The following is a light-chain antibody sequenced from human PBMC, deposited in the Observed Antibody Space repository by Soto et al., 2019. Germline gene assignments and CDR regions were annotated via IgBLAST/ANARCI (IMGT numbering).Light chain of an antibody. Sequence: DIQMTQSPSSLSASVGDRVTITCRASQTITNYLNWYQQKPGKAPKLLIYAASTLLSGAPARFSGGGSGTDFTLTSDSLQPEDFATYYCQQSYSSPWTFGQGTKVEIK. J-gene: IGKJ1*01. CDR1: QTITNY. V-gene: IGKV1-39*01. CDR2: AAS. CDR3: QQSYSSPWT.